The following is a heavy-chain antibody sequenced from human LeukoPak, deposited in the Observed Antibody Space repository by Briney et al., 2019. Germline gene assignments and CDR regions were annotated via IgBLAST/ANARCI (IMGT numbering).Heavy chain of an antibody. V-gene: IGHV4-4*07. J-gene: IGHJ4*02. CDR3: ASSSLVGAGYYFDY. D-gene: IGHD1-26*01. CDR1: GGPISSYY. CDR2: IYTSGST. Sequence: PSETLSLTCTVSGGPISSYYWSWIRQPAGKGLEWIGRIYTSGSTNYNPSLKSRVTMSVDTSKNQFSLKLSSVTAADTAVYYCASSSLVGAGYYFDYWGQGTLVTVSS.